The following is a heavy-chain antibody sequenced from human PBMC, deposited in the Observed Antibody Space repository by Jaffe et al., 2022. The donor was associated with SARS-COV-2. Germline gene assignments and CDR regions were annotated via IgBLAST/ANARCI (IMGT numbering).Heavy chain of an antibody. CDR1: GFTVSNNY. J-gene: IGHJ6*02. CDR2: IYSGGST. CDR3: ARGGGITARSLHGMDV. V-gene: IGHV3-53*02. Sequence: EVQLVETGGGLIQPGGSLRLSCAVSGFTVSNNYMSWVRQAPGKGLEWVSLIYSGGSTYYADSVKGRFTISRDNSKNTLDLQLNSLRAEDTAVYYCARGGGITARSLHGMDVWGQGTTVTVSS. D-gene: IGHD6-6*01.